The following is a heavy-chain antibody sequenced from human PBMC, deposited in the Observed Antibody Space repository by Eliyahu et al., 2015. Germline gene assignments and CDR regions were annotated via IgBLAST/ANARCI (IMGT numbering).Heavy chain of an antibody. Sequence: QVQLQQSGPRLVKPSQTXSLXCSISGXSXPTHSAAWXWIRQSPSRGLEWLGRTYYQSKWFNDYAVSVKSRIIITPDTSKNHFXLQLNSVTPEDTAVYYCARGWLRSNFDCWGQGTLVTVSS. V-gene: IGHV6-1*01. CDR3: ARGWLRSNFDC. J-gene: IGHJ4*02. D-gene: IGHD5-12*01. CDR1: GXSXPTHSAA. CDR2: TYYQSKWFN.